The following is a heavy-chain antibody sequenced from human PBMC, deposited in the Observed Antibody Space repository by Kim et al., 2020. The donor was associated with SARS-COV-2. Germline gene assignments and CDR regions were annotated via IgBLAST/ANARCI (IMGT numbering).Heavy chain of an antibody. J-gene: IGHJ3*02. V-gene: IGHV1-18*01. D-gene: IGHD3-9*01. Sequence: ASVKVSCKASGYTFTSYGISWVRQAPGQGLEWMGWISAYNGNTNYAQKLQGRVTMTTDTSTSTAYMELRSLRSDDTAVYYCARSSRYFDWLSDDAFDIWGQGTMVTVSS. CDR1: GYTFTSYG. CDR2: ISAYNGNT. CDR3: ARSSRYFDWLSDDAFDI.